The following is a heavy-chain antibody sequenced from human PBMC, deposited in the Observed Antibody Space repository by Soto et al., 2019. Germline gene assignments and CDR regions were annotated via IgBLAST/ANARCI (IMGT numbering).Heavy chain of an antibody. CDR3: AKDREGNDWAYGMDV. J-gene: IGHJ6*02. V-gene: IGHV3-30*18. Sequence: QVQLVESGGGVVQPGRSLRLSCAASGFTFSYCGMHWVRQAPGKGLEWVTFISYDGSIKYDAASVKGRFTVSRDNSKNTLYLQMNSLRAEDTAVYYCAKDREGNDWAYGMDVWGQGTTVTVSS. D-gene: IGHD1-1*01. CDR2: ISYDGSIK. CDR1: GFTFSYCG.